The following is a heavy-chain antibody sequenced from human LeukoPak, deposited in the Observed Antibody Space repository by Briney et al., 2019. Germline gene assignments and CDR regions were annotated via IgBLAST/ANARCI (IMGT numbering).Heavy chain of an antibody. V-gene: IGHV3-48*04. CDR2: ISSSSSTI. CDR1: GFTFSSYS. Sequence: PGGSLRLSCAASGFTFSSYSMNWVRQAPGKGLEWVSYISSSSSTIYYADSVKGRFTISRDNAKNSLYLQMNSLRAEDTAVYYCARAYCSSTSCHADYWGQGTLVTVSS. J-gene: IGHJ4*02. CDR3: ARAYCSSTSCHADY. D-gene: IGHD2-2*01.